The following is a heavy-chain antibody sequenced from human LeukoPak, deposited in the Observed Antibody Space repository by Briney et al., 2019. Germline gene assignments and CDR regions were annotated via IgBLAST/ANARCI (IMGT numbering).Heavy chain of an antibody. Sequence: QTLCLTCTVSGGSISSGDYYWSWIRQPPGKGLEWIGYISSSGRTYYKPSLKSRFTVSMYTSKNQFSLTVSSVTAADTAVFYCARGQYGSGIAYWGQGTLDPVSS. J-gene: IGHJ4*02. CDR3: ARGQYGSGIAY. D-gene: IGHD3-10*01. CDR2: ISSSGRT. V-gene: IGHV4-30-4*01. CDR1: GGSISSGDYY.